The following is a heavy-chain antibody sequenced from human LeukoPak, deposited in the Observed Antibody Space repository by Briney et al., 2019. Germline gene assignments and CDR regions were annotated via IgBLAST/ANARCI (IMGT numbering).Heavy chain of an antibody. CDR3: ARDGAIGAAGTGAFDI. D-gene: IGHD6-13*01. V-gene: IGHV3-7*01. CDR1: GFTFSNYA. J-gene: IGHJ3*02. CDR2: IKQDGSEK. Sequence: GGSLRLSCAASGFTFSNYAMTWVRQAPGKGLEWVANIKQDGSEKYYVDSVKGRFTISRDNAKNSLYLQMNSLRAEDTAVYYCARDGAIGAAGTGAFDIWGQGTMVTVSS.